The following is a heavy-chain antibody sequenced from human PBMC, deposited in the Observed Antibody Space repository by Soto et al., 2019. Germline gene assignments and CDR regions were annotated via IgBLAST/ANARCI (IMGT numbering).Heavy chain of an antibody. D-gene: IGHD5-18*01. CDR3: ARASPQSGYSYGYVDWLDP. CDR1: GGSFSGYY. V-gene: IGHV4-34*01. J-gene: IGHJ5*02. CDR2: INHSGST. Sequence: SETLSLTCAVYGGSFSGYYWSWIRQPPGKGLEWIGEINHSGSTNYNPSLKSRVTISVDTSKTQFSLKLSSVTAPDTAVYYCARASPQSGYSYGYVDWLDPWGQGTLVTVSS.